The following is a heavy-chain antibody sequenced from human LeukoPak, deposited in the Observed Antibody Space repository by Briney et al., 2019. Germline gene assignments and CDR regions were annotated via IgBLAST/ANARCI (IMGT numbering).Heavy chain of an antibody. CDR3: ARDSRQWVEQLPYGWFDP. J-gene: IGHJ5*01. CDR1: GFTFSAYS. Sequence: GGSLRLSCAASGFTFSAYSMNWVRQPPGKGLEWVSYISRSGSYIYYADSVKGRFTISRDNAKNSLYLQLDSLRAEDTAVYYCARDSRQWVEQLPYGWFDPWGQGTLVTVSP. D-gene: IGHD1-26*01. V-gene: IGHV3-21*01. CDR2: ISRSGSYI.